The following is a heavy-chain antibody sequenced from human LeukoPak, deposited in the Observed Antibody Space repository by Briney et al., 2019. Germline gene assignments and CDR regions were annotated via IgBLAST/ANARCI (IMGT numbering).Heavy chain of an antibody. Sequence: SETLSLTCTVSGGSNHFYYWSWIRQPAGKGLEWIGRIYSTGSTNYSPSLKGRVTMSEDKSKSQFALNLSSVTAADTAVYYCARGIADPYSFDSGGEGTLVTVSS. V-gene: IGHV4-4*07. J-gene: IGHJ4*02. CDR3: ARGIADPYSFDS. D-gene: IGHD6-13*01. CDR1: GGSNHFYY. CDR2: IYSTGST.